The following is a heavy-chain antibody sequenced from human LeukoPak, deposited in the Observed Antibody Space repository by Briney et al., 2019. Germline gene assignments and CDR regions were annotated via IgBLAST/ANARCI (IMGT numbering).Heavy chain of an antibody. V-gene: IGHV3-48*03. CDR3: ARDPYNGNYGDYYYYYMDV. D-gene: IGHD1-26*01. J-gene: IGHJ6*03. Sequence: GGSLRLSCAASGFTFSSYEMNWVRQAPGKGLEWVSYISDSSSTKYYADSVKGRFTISRDNAKNSLSLQMNSLRAEDTAVYYCARDPYNGNYGDYYYYYMDVWGKGTTVTISS. CDR2: ISDSSSTK. CDR1: GFTFSSYE.